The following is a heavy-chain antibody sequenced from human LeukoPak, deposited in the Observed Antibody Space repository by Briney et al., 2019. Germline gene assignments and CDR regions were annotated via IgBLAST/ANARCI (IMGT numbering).Heavy chain of an antibody. Sequence: GASLRLSCAASGFTCSSYAMSWVRQAPGKGLEWVSAISGSGGSTYYADSVKGRFTISRDNSKNTLYLQMNSLRAEDTAVYYCAKDPGYCSGGSCYLGRYGMDVWGQGTTVTVSS. V-gene: IGHV3-23*01. D-gene: IGHD2-15*01. J-gene: IGHJ6*02. CDR3: AKDPGYCSGGSCYLGRYGMDV. CDR2: ISGSGGST. CDR1: GFTCSSYA.